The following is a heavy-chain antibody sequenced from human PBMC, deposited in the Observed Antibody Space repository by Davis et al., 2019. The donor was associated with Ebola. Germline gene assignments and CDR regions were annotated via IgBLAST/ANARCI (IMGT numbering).Heavy chain of an antibody. CDR3: TRTLDAYNLNLDY. J-gene: IGHJ4*02. CDR1: GFTFSGSA. Sequence: PGGSLRLSCAASGFTFSGSAMHWVRQASGKGLEWVGRIRIKDNNYATEYVASVKGRFTISRDDSKNTAHLHMNSLKTGDTAMYYCTRTLDAYNLNLDYWGQGTLVTVSS. V-gene: IGHV3-73*01. D-gene: IGHD5-24*01. CDR2: IRIKDNNYAT.